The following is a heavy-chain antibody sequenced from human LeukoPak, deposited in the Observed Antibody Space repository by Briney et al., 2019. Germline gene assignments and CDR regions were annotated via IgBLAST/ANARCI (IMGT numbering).Heavy chain of an antibody. CDR2: ISYDRTTI. V-gene: IGHV3-48*01. J-gene: IGHJ3*02. CDR1: GFTFSSYA. CDR3: ARGLRWSFERDGFDI. Sequence: GGSLRLSCAASGFTFSSYAMNWVRQAPGKGLEWVSHISYDRTTIFYADSVRGRFTISRDNAKNSLYLQMNSLRVDDTAVYYCARGLRWSFERDGFDIWGQGTMVTVSS. D-gene: IGHD2-21*01.